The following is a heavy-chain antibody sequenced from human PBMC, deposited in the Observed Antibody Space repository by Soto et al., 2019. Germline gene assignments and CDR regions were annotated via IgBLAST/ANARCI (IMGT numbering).Heavy chain of an antibody. D-gene: IGHD2-21*02. Sequence: QVQLVESGGGVVQPGRSLRLSCAASGFTFSSYGMHWVRQAPGKGLERVAVIWYDGSNKYYADSVKGRFTISRDNSKNTLYLQMNSLRAEDTAVYYCARDALAYCGGDCYPGYFDYWGQGTLVTVSS. V-gene: IGHV3-33*01. CDR3: ARDALAYCGGDCYPGYFDY. J-gene: IGHJ4*02. CDR2: IWYDGSNK. CDR1: GFTFSSYG.